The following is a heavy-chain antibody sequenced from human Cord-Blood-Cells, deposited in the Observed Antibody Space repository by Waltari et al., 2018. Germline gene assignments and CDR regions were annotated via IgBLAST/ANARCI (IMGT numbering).Heavy chain of an antibody. Sequence: QVQLQQWGAGRLKPSETLSLTCAVYGGSFSGYYWSWIRQPPGKGLEWIGEINHSGSTNYNPSLKSRVTISVDTSKNQFSLKLSSVTAADTAVYYCASSGWYNWFDPWGQGTLVTVSS. D-gene: IGHD6-19*01. V-gene: IGHV4-34*01. CDR1: GGSFSGYY. CDR2: INHSGST. J-gene: IGHJ5*02. CDR3: ASSGWYNWFDP.